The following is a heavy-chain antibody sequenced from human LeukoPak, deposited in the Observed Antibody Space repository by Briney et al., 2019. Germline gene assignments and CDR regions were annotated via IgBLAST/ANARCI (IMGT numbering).Heavy chain of an antibody. V-gene: IGHV3-33*01. D-gene: IGHD5-18*01. Sequence: GGSLRLSCAASGFIFSSYAMHWVRQAPGKGPEWVAIIWFDGSNTYYAESVEGRFTISRDNSKNTLYLQMDSLRAEDTAVYSCARGLGYSYGYGIDYWGQGTLVIASS. CDR1: GFIFSSYA. CDR2: IWFDGSNT. CDR3: ARGLGYSYGYGIDY. J-gene: IGHJ4*02.